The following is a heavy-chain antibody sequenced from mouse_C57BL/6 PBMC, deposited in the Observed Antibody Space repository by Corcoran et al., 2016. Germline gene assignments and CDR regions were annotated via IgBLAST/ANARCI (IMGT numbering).Heavy chain of an antibody. V-gene: IGHV1-81*01. J-gene: IGHJ1*03. CDR2: IYPRSGNT. CDR1: SYTFTSYG. Sequence: QVQLQQSGAELARPGASAKLSCTASSYTFTSYGISWVKQRTGQGIEWIGEIYPRSGNTYYNEKFKGKATLTADKSSSTAYMELRSLTSEDSAVYFCARPAHWYFDVWGTGTTVTVSS. CDR3: ARPAHWYFDV.